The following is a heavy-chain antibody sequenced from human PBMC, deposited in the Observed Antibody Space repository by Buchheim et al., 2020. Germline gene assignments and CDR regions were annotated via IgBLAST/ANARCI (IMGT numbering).Heavy chain of an antibody. D-gene: IGHD4-17*01. CDR3: ARDPRGDGDYAVDY. J-gene: IGHJ4*02. CDR2: ISSTSHTI. CDR1: GFTFSSYG. Sequence: EVQLVESGGGLVQSGGSLRLSCAASGFTFSSYGMTWVRQAPGKGLEWVSFISSTSHTIYYADSVKGRFTISRDSAKNSLYLKMNSLRAEDTAVYYCARDPRGDGDYAVDYWGQGT. V-gene: IGHV3-48*01.